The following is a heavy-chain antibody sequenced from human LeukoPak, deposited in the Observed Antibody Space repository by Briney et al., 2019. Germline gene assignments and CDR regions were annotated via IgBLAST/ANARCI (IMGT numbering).Heavy chain of an antibody. CDR1: GGSFSGYY. J-gene: IGHJ6*03. Sequence: PSETLSLTCAVYGGSFSGYYWSWIRQPPGKGLEWIGSIYHSGSTYYNPSLKSRVTISVDTSKNQFSLKLSSVTAADTAVYYCARLGPLYYYYYMDVWGKGTTVTVSS. CDR3: ARLGPLYYYYYMDV. V-gene: IGHV4-34*01. CDR2: IYHSGST.